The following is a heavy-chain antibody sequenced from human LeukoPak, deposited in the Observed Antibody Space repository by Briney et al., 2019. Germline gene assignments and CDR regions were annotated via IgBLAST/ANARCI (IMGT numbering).Heavy chain of an antibody. V-gene: IGHV3-30*02. CDR1: GSTFSSYD. J-gene: IGHJ4*02. CDR2: IRYDGSNK. Sequence: GGSLRLSCAASGSTFSSYDMHWVRQAPGKGLEWVAFIRYDGSNKYYADSVKGRFTISRDNSKNTLYLQMNSLRAEDTAVYYCASAANRPFDYWGQGTLVTVSS. D-gene: IGHD2-15*01. CDR3: ASAANRPFDY.